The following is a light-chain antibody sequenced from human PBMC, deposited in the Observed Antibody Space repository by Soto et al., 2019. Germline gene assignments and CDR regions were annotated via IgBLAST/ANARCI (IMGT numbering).Light chain of an antibody. CDR2: GAS. J-gene: IGKJ4*01. CDR1: QSVSRNY. CDR3: QQYFSSPLT. Sequence: EIVLTQSPGTPSLSPGERATLSCRASQSVSRNYLAWYQQTPGQAPRLLIYGASSRATGVPDRFSGTGSGTDFTLTISRLEPEDFALYYCQQYFSSPLTFGGGTKVDIK. V-gene: IGKV3-20*01.